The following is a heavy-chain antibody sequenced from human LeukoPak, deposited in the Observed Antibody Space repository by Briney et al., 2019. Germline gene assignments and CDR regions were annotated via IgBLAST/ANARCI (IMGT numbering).Heavy chain of an antibody. J-gene: IGHJ4*02. Sequence: AGYLRLYCAASGFTFSSYSMNWVRQAPGKGLKWVSSISSSSSYIYYADSVKGRFTISRDNAKNSLYLQMNSLRAEDTAVYYCAGAPYDSSGYYYYWGQGTLVTVSS. CDR3: AGAPYDSSGYYYY. D-gene: IGHD3-22*01. CDR2: ISSSSSYI. V-gene: IGHV3-21*01. CDR1: GFTFSSYS.